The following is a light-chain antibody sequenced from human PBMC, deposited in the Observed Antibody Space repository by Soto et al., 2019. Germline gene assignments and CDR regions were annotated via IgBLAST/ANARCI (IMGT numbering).Light chain of an antibody. CDR1: SSDVGSYNL. J-gene: IGLJ1*01. CDR3: CSYAGSSTYV. V-gene: IGLV2-23*02. CDR2: EVS. Sequence: QSVLTQPASGSGSPGQSSTISCTGTSSDVGSYNLVSWYQQHPGKAPKLMIYEVSKRPSGVSNRFSGSKSGNTASLTISRLQAEDEADYYCCSYAGSSTYVFGTGTKVTVL.